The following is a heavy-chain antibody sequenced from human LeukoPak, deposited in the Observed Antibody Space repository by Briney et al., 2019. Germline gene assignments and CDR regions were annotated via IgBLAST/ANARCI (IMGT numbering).Heavy chain of an antibody. Sequence: GGSLRLSCAASGFTFDDYAMHWVRQAPGKGLEWVSGISWNSGSIGYADSVKGRFTISRDNAKNSLYLQMNSLRAEDMALYYCAKSVGSAAAGTFDAFDIWGQGTKVTVSS. V-gene: IGHV3-9*03. J-gene: IGHJ3*02. CDR3: AKSVGSAAAGTFDAFDI. CDR1: GFTFDDYA. D-gene: IGHD6-13*01. CDR2: ISWNSGSI.